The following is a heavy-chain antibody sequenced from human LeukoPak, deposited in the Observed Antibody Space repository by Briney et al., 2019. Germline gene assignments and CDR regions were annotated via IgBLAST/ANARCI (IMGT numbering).Heavy chain of an antibody. Sequence: SGTLSLTCGVSGGSITNTNYWTWVRQPPGKGLEWIGEVNLQGSTNYNPSLMGRVAISVDTSENHISLQLTSVTAAETAVYYCAREGGPYRPLEYSGQGTLVSVFS. CDR2: VNLQGST. V-gene: IGHV4-4*02. J-gene: IGHJ4*02. CDR1: GGSITNTNY. CDR3: AREGGPYRPLEY.